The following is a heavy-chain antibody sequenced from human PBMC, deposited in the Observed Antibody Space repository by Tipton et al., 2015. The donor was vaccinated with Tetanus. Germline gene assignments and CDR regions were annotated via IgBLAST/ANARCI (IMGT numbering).Heavy chain of an antibody. CDR3: ARQEPPRRFYYVSSGSSG. V-gene: IGHV4-39*01. CDR1: GASMSSSSYY. Sequence: TLSLTCNVSGASMSSSSYYWDWIRQPPGKGLEWIGHIFYTGSSHYNPSFESRVTISVDTSKNQFSLNLSSVTAADTAVYFCARQEPPRRFYYVSSGSSGWGQGLLVTVSP. CDR2: IFYTGSS. D-gene: IGHD3-22*01. J-gene: IGHJ4*02.